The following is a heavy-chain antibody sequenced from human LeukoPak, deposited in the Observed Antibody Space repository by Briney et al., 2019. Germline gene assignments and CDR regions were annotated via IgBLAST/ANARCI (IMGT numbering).Heavy chain of an antibody. D-gene: IGHD2-15*01. J-gene: IGHJ5*02. CDR2: ISGYNGNT. CDR3: ARDGVVVAATPPRGHWFDP. Sequence: ASVKVSCKASGYTFTSYGISWVRQAPGQGLEWMGWISGYNGNTNYAQKLQGRVTMTTDTSTSTAYMELRSLRSDDTAVYYCARDGVVVAATPPRGHWFDPWGQGTLVTVSS. V-gene: IGHV1-18*01. CDR1: GYTFTSYG.